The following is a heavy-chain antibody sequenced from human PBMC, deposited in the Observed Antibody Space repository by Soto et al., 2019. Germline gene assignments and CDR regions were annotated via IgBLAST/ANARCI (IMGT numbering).Heavy chain of an antibody. CDR1: GGTFGNYA. D-gene: IGHD1-1*01. J-gene: IGHJ4*02. CDR2: IIPIFGTA. V-gene: IGHV1-69*13. CDR3: ARDVARENHDTIYFDY. Sequence: SVKVSCKASGGTFGNYAISWVRQAPGQGLEWMGGIIPIFGTANYAQKFQGRVTITADESTSTAYMELSSLRSEDTAVYYCARDVARENHDTIYFDYWGQGTLVTVSS.